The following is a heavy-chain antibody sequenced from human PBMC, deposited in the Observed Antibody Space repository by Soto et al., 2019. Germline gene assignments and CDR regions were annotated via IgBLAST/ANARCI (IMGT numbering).Heavy chain of an antibody. CDR2: IYYSGST. CDR1: GGSISSYY. CDR3: ARVRSLGYCSSTSCPNWFDP. V-gene: IGHV4-59*01. J-gene: IGHJ5*02. Sequence: SETLSLTCTVSGGSISSYYWSWIRQPPGKGLEWIGYIYYSGSTNYNPSLKSRVTISVDTSKNQFSLKLSSVTAADTAVYYCARVRSLGYCSSTSCPNWFDPWGQGTLVTVSS. D-gene: IGHD2-2*01.